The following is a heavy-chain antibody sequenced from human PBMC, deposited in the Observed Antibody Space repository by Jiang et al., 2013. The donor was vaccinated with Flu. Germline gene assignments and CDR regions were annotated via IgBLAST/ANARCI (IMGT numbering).Heavy chain of an antibody. CDR1: GGSFSGYY. J-gene: IGHJ4*02. Sequence: LLKPSETLSLTCAVYGGSFSGYYWSWIRQPPGKGLEWIGEINHSGSTNYNPSLKSRVTISVDTSKNQFSLKLSSVTAADTAVYYCAREGSLWFGELSNIPYYFDYWGQGTLVTVSS. CDR2: INHSGST. V-gene: IGHV4-34*01. CDR3: AREGSLWFGELSNIPYYFDY. D-gene: IGHD3-10*01.